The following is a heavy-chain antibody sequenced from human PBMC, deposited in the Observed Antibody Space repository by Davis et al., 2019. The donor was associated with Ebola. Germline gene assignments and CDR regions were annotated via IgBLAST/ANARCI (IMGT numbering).Heavy chain of an antibody. J-gene: IGHJ4*02. CDR3: ARAPTWSQINYYCFDY. V-gene: IGHV1-69*13. CDR2: IIPIFGTA. D-gene: IGHD3-10*01. CDR1: GGTFSSYA. Sequence: SVKVSCKASGGTFSSYAISWVRQAPGQGLEWMGGIIPIFGTANYAQKFQGRVTITADESTSTAYMELSNLTSDDTAIYYCARAPTWSQINYYCFDYWGQGTLVTVSS.